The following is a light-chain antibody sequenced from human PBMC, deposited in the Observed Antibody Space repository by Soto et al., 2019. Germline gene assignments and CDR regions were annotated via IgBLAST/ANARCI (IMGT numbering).Light chain of an antibody. Sequence: QSVLNQPASVSGSPRQSITISCTGTSSDVGGYNFVSWYQQHPGKAPKLMIYEVTDRPSGVSNRFSGSKSGNTASLSISGLQAEDEADYYCSSYSDTSTNVVFGGGTKLTVL. J-gene: IGLJ2*01. CDR1: SSDVGGYNF. V-gene: IGLV2-14*01. CDR3: SSYSDTSTNVV. CDR2: EVT.